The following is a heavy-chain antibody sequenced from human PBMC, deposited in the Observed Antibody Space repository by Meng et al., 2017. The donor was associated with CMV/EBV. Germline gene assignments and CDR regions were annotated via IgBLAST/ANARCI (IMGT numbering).Heavy chain of an antibody. CDR3: AKGVVAAADNPLDH. Sequence: AASGFTFSSEAMTWGRQAPRKGLEWVSGISASGGSTYYADSVKGRCTISRDNSKNTLYLQMNSLRAEDTAVYYCAKGVVAAADNPLDHWGQGTLVTVSS. D-gene: IGHD2-15*01. V-gene: IGHV3-23*01. CDR2: ISASGGST. J-gene: IGHJ4*02. CDR1: GFTFSSEA.